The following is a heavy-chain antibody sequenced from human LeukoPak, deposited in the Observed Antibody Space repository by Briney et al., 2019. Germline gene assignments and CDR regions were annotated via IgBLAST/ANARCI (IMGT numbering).Heavy chain of an antibody. CDR1: GGSISSYY. CDR2: IYTSGST. Sequence: SETLSLTCTVSGGSISSYYWSWIRQPAGKGLEWIGRIYTSGSTNYNPSLKSRVTMSVDTSKNQFSLKLSSVTAADTAVYYCARALMITLGGVPLPAWVFDIGGQGTMVTVS. J-gene: IGHJ3*02. CDR3: ARALMITLGGVPLPAWVFDI. V-gene: IGHV4-4*07. D-gene: IGHD3-16*01.